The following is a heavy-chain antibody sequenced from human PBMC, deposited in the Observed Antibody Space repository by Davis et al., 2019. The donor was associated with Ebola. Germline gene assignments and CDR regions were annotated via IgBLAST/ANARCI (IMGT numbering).Heavy chain of an antibody. CDR3: ARGINHAFDV. Sequence: GGSLRLSCQVSGFIFSHHAMNWVRQTPEKGLEWISFITSASDTILYADSVKGRFTISRDNARNSLYLQMNSLRDEDTAVYFCARGINHAFDVWGPGTVVTVSS. V-gene: IGHV3-48*02. J-gene: IGHJ3*01. CDR1: GFIFSHHA. D-gene: IGHD3-10*01. CDR2: ITSASDTI.